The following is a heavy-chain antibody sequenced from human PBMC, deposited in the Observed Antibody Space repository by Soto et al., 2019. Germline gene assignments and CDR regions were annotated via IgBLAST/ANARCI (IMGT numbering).Heavy chain of an antibody. D-gene: IGHD3-3*01. CDR2: IRSKANSYAT. CDR3: TTDFWSGYTPYYYYYMDV. Sequence: GGSLRLSCAASGFTFSGSAMHWVRQASGKGLEWVGRIRSKANSYATAYAASVKGGFTISRDDSKNTAYLQMNSLKTEDTAVYYCTTDFWSGYTPYYYYYMDVWGKGTTVTLSS. J-gene: IGHJ6*03. CDR1: GFTFSGSA. V-gene: IGHV3-73*01.